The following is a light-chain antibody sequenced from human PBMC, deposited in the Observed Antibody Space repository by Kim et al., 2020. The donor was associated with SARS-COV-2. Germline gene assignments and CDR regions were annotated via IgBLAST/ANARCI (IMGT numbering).Light chain of an antibody. J-gene: IGLJ2*01. CDR1: SSDVGAYNY. Sequence: QSALTQPASVSASPGQSITISCTGTSSDVGAYNYVSWYQQHTGKAPKLVIYDVSNRPTGVSNRFSGSKSGNTASLTISGLQAEDEAKYSCNSYTSSNTVVFGGGTKLTVL. CDR2: DVS. V-gene: IGLV2-14*03. CDR3: NSYTSSNTVV.